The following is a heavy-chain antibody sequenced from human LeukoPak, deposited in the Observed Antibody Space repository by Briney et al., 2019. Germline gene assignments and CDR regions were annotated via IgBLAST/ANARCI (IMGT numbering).Heavy chain of an antibody. D-gene: IGHD3-22*01. J-gene: IGHJ3*02. Sequence: PSETLSLTCTVSGGSISSYYWSWIRQPAGKGLEWIGRIYRSGSTNYNPSLKSRVTMSVDTSKNQFSLKLSSVTAADTAVYYCARESYYDSSGYSHDAFDIWGQGTMVTVSS. CDR3: ARESYYDSSGYSHDAFDI. V-gene: IGHV4-4*07. CDR1: GGSISSYY. CDR2: IYRSGST.